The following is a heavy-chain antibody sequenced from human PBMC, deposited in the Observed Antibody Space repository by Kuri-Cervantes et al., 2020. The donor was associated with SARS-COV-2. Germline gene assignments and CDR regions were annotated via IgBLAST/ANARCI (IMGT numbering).Heavy chain of an antibody. V-gene: IGHV3-30-3*01. D-gene: IGHD6-19*01. CDR3: AREATYSSGSHLDY. Sequence: GESLKISCAASGFTFSSYAMHWVRQAPGKGLEWVAVISYDGSNKYYADSVKGRFTISRDNSENTLYLQMNSLRAEDTAVYYCAREATYSSGSHLDYWGQGTLVTVSS. CDR1: GFTFSSYA. J-gene: IGHJ4*02. CDR2: ISYDGSNK.